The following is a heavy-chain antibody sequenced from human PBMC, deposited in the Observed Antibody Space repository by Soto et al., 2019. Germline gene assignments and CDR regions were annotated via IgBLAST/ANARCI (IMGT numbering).Heavy chain of an antibody. V-gene: IGHV1-69*13. CDR3: ARERSVGYCITTTCPKPFYYYAMDV. J-gene: IGHJ6*02. CDR2: IIPVFGTP. CDR1: GGTFTNYA. Sequence: SVKVSCKASGGTFTNYAFSWVRQAPGQGLEWMGGIIPVFGTPDYAQKFRGRVTITADESTRTASMELSSLRSDDTAVYYCARERSVGYCITTTCPKPFYYYAMDVWGQGTTVTVSS. D-gene: IGHD2-2*01.